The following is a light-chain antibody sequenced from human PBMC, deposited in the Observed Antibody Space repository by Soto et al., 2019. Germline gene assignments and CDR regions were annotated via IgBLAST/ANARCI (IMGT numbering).Light chain of an antibody. V-gene: IGKV3-20*01. CDR3: QQYGSSPIT. Sequence: EVVLTQSPGTLSLSPGERATLSCRASESVSSSFLTWYQQKPGQAPRLLIYGASSRATGIPDRFSGSGSGTDFTLTISRLEPEDFAVYYCQQYGSSPITFGQGTRLEIK. J-gene: IGKJ5*01. CDR1: ESVSSSF. CDR2: GAS.